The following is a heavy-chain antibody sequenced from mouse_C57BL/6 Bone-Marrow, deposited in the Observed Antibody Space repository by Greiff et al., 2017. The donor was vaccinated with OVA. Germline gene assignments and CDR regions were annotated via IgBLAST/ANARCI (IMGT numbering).Heavy chain of an antibody. Sequence: EVKVEESGPGLVKPSQSLSLTCSVTGYSITSGYYWNWIRQFPGNKLEWMGYISYDGSNNYNPSLKNRISITRDTSKNQFFLKLNSVTTEDTATYYCASSWYFDVWGTGTTVTVSS. V-gene: IGHV3-6*01. CDR2: ISYDGSN. CDR3: ASSWYFDV. CDR1: GYSITSGYY. J-gene: IGHJ1*03.